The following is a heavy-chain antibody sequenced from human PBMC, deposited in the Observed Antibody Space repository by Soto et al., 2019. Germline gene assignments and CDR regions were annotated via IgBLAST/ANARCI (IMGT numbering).Heavy chain of an antibody. Sequence: GESLKISCKGSGYSFTSYWIGWVRQMPGKGLEWMGIIYPGDSDTRYSPSFQGQVTISADKSISTAYLQWSSLKASDTAMYYCARCYSSGWYGLGYYYGMDVWGQGTTVTVSS. CDR1: GYSFTSYW. CDR3: ARCYSSGWYGLGYYYGMDV. J-gene: IGHJ6*02. CDR2: IYPGDSDT. D-gene: IGHD6-19*01. V-gene: IGHV5-51*01.